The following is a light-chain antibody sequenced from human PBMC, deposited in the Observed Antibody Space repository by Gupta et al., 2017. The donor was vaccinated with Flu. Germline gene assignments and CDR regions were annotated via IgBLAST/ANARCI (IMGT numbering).Light chain of an antibody. CDR2: NDN. V-gene: IGLV1-44*01. Sequence: RVIISCSGSSSNIGSNTVNWYQQVPGSAPKVLIYNDNERPSGVPDRFSASKSGTSASLAISGLQAEDEADYYCAAWDDSRNGGVFGGGTKLTVL. J-gene: IGLJ2*01. CDR1: SSNIGSNT. CDR3: AAWDDSRNGGV.